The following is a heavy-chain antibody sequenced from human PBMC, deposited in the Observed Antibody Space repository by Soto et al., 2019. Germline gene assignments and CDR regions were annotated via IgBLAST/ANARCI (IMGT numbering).Heavy chain of an antibody. CDR2: IGTAGDP. CDR3: ARESRDGYNLDY. V-gene: IGHV3-13*05. J-gene: IGHJ4*02. CDR1: GFTFSSYD. Sequence: GGSLRLSCAASGFTFSSYDMHWVRQATGKGLEWVSAIGTAGDPYYPGSVKGRFTISRENAKNTLYLQMNSLRAADTAVYYCARESRDGYNLDYWGQGTLVTVSS. D-gene: IGHD5-12*01.